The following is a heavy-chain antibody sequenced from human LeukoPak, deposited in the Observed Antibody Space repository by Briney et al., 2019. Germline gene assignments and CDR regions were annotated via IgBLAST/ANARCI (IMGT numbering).Heavy chain of an antibody. D-gene: IGHD3-3*01. CDR2: INPNSGGT. Sequence: ASVKVSCKTSGFTFTGYYIHWVRQAPGQGLEWMGWINPNSGGTNYAQKFQGRVTMTRDTSISTAYMELSRLRSDDTAVYYCARGRRTIFGVVIIDRESDYYYYMDVWGKGTTVTVSS. J-gene: IGHJ6*03. V-gene: IGHV1-2*02. CDR1: GFTFTGYY. CDR3: ARGRRTIFGVVIIDRESDYYYYMDV.